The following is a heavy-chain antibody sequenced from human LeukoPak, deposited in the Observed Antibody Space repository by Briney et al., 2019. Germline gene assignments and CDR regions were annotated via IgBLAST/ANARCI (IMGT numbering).Heavy chain of an antibody. CDR2: IYSGGST. Sequence: GGSLRLSCAASGFTVSSNYMSWVRQAPGKGLEWVSVIYSGGSTYYADSVKGRFTISRDNSKNTLYLQMNSLRAEDTAVYYSAKDAGIAAADTLVWNYGMDVWGQGTTVTVSS. CDR3: AKDAGIAAADTLVWNYGMDV. D-gene: IGHD6-25*01. CDR1: GFTVSSNY. J-gene: IGHJ6*02. V-gene: IGHV3-53*01.